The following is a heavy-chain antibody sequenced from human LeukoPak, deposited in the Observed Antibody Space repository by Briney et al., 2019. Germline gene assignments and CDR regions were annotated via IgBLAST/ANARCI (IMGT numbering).Heavy chain of an antibody. J-gene: IGHJ4*02. V-gene: IGHV3-23*01. CDR1: AFTFSIYA. Sequence: GGSLRLSCAASAFTFSIYAMSWVRQAPGKGLEWVSTISGGGDSTDSTGSVKGRFTISRDNSKNTLYLQMNSLRAEDTALYYCAKVRYYDSSGHHYYFDYWGQGTLVTVSS. CDR2: ISGGGDST. CDR3: AKVRYYDSSGHHYYFDY. D-gene: IGHD3-22*01.